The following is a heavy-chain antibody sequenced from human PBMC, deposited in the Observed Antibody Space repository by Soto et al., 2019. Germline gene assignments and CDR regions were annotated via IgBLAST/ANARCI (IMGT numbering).Heavy chain of an antibody. D-gene: IGHD2-15*01. J-gene: IGHJ3*02. CDR3: AREVKSAAASGAFDI. CDR1: GGSISSDNYF. V-gene: IGHV4-31*03. Sequence: SETLSLTCTVSGGSISSDNYFWSWIRQHPGKGLEWIGYIDYIGRAYYNPSLKSRVTTSVDTSKNQFSLRLSSVTVADTATYYCAREVKSAAASGAFDIWGQGTVVTVSS. CDR2: IDYIGRA.